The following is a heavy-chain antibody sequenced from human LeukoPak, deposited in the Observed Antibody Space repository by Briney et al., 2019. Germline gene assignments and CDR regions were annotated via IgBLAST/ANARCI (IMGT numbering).Heavy chain of an antibody. CDR2: INSSGTT. D-gene: IGHD6-19*01. Sequence: PSETLSLTCSVSDGSINTYFWSWIRQPAGKGLEWIGRINSSGTTSLNPSLKRPVTISQDKSKKQFSLKLSSVTAADTAVYYCATGGYSAWCDYWGHGTQVIVSS. J-gene: IGHJ4*01. CDR3: ATGGYSAWCDY. V-gene: IGHV4-4*07. CDR1: DGSINTYF.